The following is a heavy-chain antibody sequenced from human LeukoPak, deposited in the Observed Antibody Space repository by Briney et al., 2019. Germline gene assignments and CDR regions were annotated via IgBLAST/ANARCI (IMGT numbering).Heavy chain of an antibody. CDR3: AKDPIFSGSYGVFDY. Sequence: LPGGSLRLSCAASGFTFSSCAMSLVRQAPGKGLEWVSTIIDSGNSIYYADSAAGRFTISRDNSKNTLYLQMNSLRAGDTAVYYCAKDPIFSGSYGVFDYWGLGTLVTVSS. CDR2: IIDSGNSI. CDR1: GFTFSSCA. V-gene: IGHV3-23*01. J-gene: IGHJ4*02. D-gene: IGHD1-26*01.